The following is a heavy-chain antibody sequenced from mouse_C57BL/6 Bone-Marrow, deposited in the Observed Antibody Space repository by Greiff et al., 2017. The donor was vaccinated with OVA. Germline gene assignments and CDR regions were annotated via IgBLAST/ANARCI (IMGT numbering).Heavy chain of an antibody. J-gene: IGHJ3*01. Sequence: EVKLVESGGGLVKPGGSLKLSCAASGFTFSSYGMSWVRQTPDKRLEWVATISSGGSYTYYPDSVKGRFTISRDNAKNTLYLQMSSLKSEDTAMYYCARGGYGNPFAYWGQGTLVTVSA. V-gene: IGHV5-6*03. D-gene: IGHD2-1*01. CDR1: GFTFSSYG. CDR3: ARGGYGNPFAY. CDR2: ISSGGSYT.